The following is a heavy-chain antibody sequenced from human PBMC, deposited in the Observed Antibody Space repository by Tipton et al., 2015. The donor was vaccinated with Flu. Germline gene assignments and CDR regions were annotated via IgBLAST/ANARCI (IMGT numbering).Heavy chain of an antibody. D-gene: IGHD3-16*01. CDR3: AREWGDAFDI. V-gene: IGHV4-59*11. CDR1: GGSISSHY. Sequence: TLSLTCTVSGGSISSHYWSWIRQPPGKGLEWIGYIYYSGSISYNPSLKSRVTISVDTSKNQFSLKLSSVNAADTAVYYCAREWGDAFDIWGQGTMVTVSS. J-gene: IGHJ3*02. CDR2: IYYSGSI.